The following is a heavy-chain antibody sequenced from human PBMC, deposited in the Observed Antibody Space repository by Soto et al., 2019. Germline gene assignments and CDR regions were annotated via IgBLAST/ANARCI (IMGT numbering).Heavy chain of an antibody. CDR3: ARRRGFPYYSGMDV. Sequence: QLQLQESGSGLVKPSQTLSLTCAVSGGSISSGGYSWSWIRQPPGKGLEWIGYIYHSGSTYYNPSLQSRVTIPVDRSKNQFSLKLSSVTAADTAVYYCARRRGFPYYSGMDVWGQGTTVTFSS. CDR2: IYHSGST. CDR1: GGSISSGGYS. J-gene: IGHJ6*02. D-gene: IGHD5-12*01. V-gene: IGHV4-30-2*01.